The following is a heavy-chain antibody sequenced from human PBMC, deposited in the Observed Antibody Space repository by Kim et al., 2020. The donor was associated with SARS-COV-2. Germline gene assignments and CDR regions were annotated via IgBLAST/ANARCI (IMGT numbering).Heavy chain of an antibody. D-gene: IGHD2-2*01. Sequence: VKSRITINPDTSKNQFSLQLNSVTPEDTAVYYCARAGSSTSWSYYYGMDVWGQGTTVTVSS. J-gene: IGHJ6*02. V-gene: IGHV6-1*01. CDR3: ARAGSSTSWSYYYGMDV.